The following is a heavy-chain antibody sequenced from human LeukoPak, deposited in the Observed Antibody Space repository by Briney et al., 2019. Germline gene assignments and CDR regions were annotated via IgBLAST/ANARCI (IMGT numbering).Heavy chain of an antibody. D-gene: IGHD1-26*01. CDR3: ARGASGSSLSGFDI. V-gene: IGHV4-4*07. CDR2: ISTSGST. Sequence: SETLSLTCTVSGGSISNYYWNWIRQPAGKGLQWIGHISTSGSTNYSPSLKSRVTVSIDTSKNQFSLNLSSVTAADTAVYYCARGASGSSLSGFDIWGQGTMVTVSS. CDR1: GGSISNYY. J-gene: IGHJ3*02.